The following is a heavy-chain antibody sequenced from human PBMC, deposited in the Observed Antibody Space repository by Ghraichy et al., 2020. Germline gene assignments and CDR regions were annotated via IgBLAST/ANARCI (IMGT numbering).Heavy chain of an antibody. J-gene: IGHJ1*01. CDR3: ARLRYCSSTSCRGLSRYFQH. D-gene: IGHD2-2*01. CDR2: MNPNSGNT. Sequence: ASVKVSCKASGYTFTSYDINWVRQATGQGLEWMGWMNPNSGNTGYAQKFQGRVTMTRNTSISTAYMELSSLRSEDTAVYYCARLRYCSSTSCRGLSRYFQHWGQGTLVTVSS. V-gene: IGHV1-8*01. CDR1: GYTFTSYD.